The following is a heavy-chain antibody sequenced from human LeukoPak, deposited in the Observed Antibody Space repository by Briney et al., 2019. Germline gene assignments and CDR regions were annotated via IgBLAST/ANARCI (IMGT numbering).Heavy chain of an antibody. V-gene: IGHV1-69*05. CDR3: ASTYGGGYYYFYMDV. CDR2: IIPIFGTA. Sequence: XVKVSCKASGGTFSSYAISWVRQAPGQGLEWMGRIIPIFGTANYAQKFQGRVTITTDESTSTAYMELSSLRSEDTAVYYCASTYGGGYYYFYMDVWGKGTTVTVSS. CDR1: GGTFSSYA. D-gene: IGHD2/OR15-2a*01. J-gene: IGHJ6*03.